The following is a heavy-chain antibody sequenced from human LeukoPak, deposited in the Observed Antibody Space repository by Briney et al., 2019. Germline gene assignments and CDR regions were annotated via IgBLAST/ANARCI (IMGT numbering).Heavy chain of an antibody. CDR1: GFTFDDYG. CDR3: TTWVGAHFDF. Sequence: PGGSLRLSFAASGFTFDDYGMSWVRQAPGKGLEWVSTIDGPTFRTHYADSVMGRFTISRDNSKNTLYLQMNSLRAEDAAVYFCTTWVGAHFDFWGQGTLVTVSS. V-gene: IGHV3-23*01. J-gene: IGHJ4*02. D-gene: IGHD1-26*01. CDR2: IDGPTFRT.